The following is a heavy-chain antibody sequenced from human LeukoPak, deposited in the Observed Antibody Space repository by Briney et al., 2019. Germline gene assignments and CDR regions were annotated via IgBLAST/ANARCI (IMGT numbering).Heavy chain of an antibody. CDR2: ISGSGGST. V-gene: IGHV3-23*01. Sequence: GGSLRLSCAASGLTFSSYAMIWVRQAPGKGLEWVSAISGSGGSTYYADSVKGRFTIYRDNSKNTLYLQMNSLRAEDTAVYYCAKVWFGDWYYYYYMDVWGKGTTVTVSS. J-gene: IGHJ6*03. CDR1: GLTFSSYA. CDR3: AKVWFGDWYYYYYMDV. D-gene: IGHD3-10*01.